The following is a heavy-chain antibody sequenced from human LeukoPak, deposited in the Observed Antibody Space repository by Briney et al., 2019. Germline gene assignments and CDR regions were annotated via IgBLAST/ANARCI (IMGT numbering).Heavy chain of an antibody. CDR1: GGSFSGYY. CDR3: ARQSFWSGKSCFDP. V-gene: IGHV4-30-4*01. Sequence: SETLSLTCAVYGGSFSGYYWSWIRQPPGKGLEWIGYIYYSGSTYYNPSLKSRVTISVDTSKNQFSLKLSSVTAADTAVYYCARQSFWSGKSCFDPWGQGTLVTVSS. D-gene: IGHD3-3*01. CDR2: IYYSGST. J-gene: IGHJ5*02.